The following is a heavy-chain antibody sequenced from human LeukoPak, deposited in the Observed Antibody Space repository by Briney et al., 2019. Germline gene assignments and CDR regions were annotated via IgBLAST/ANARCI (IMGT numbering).Heavy chain of an antibody. CDR3: ARDSSGYQYYFDY. V-gene: IGHV4-39*07. J-gene: IGHJ4*02. D-gene: IGHD3-22*01. Sequence: SETLSLTCTVSGGSISSSSYYWGWIRQPPGKGLEWIGSIYYSGSTYYNPSLKSRVTISVDTSKNQFSLKLSSVTAADTAVYYCARDSSGYQYYFDYWGQGTLVTVSS. CDR1: GGSISSSSYY. CDR2: IYYSGST.